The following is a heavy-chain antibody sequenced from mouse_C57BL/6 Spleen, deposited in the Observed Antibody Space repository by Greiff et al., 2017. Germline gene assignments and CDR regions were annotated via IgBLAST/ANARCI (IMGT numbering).Heavy chain of an antibody. J-gene: IGHJ1*03. D-gene: IGHD2-1*01. CDR1: GYTFTSYW. Sequence: QVQLKQPGTELVKPGASVKLSCKASGYTFTSYWMHWVKQRPGQGLEWIGNINPSNGGTNYNEKFKSKATLTVDKSSSTAYMQLSSLTSEDSAVYYCARSGIYYGTHWYFDVWGTGTTVTVSS. CDR2: INPSNGGT. V-gene: IGHV1-53*01. CDR3: ARSGIYYGTHWYFDV.